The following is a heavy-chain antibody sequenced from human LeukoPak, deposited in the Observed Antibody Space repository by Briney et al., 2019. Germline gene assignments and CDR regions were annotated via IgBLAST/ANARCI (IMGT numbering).Heavy chain of an antibody. CDR2: ISYDGSNK. CDR3: AKDSRTYDYVWGSTDY. J-gene: IGHJ4*02. V-gene: IGHV3-30*18. CDR1: GFTFSSYG. D-gene: IGHD3-16*01. Sequence: PGRSLRLSCAASGFTFSSYGMHWVRQAPGKGPEWVAVISYDGSNKYYADSVKGRFTISRDNSKNTLYLQMNSLRAEDTAVYYCAKDSRTYDYVWGSTDYWGQGTLVTVSS.